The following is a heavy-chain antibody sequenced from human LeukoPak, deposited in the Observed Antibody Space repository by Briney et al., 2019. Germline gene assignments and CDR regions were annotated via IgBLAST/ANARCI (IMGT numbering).Heavy chain of an antibody. V-gene: IGHV4-38-2*02. CDR2: IYHSGST. CDR1: GYSISSGYY. Sequence: SETLSLTCTVFGYSISSGYYWGWIRQPPGKGLEWIGTIYHSGSTYLNPSLKSRVTISLDTSRNQFSLKLNSVTAADTAVYYCAKSNGYGLVDIWGQGTMVTVSS. CDR3: AKSNGYGLVDI. D-gene: IGHD3-10*01. J-gene: IGHJ3*02.